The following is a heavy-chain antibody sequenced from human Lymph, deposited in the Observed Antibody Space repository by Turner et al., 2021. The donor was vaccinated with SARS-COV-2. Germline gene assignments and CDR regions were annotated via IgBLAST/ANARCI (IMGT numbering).Heavy chain of an antibody. CDR1: GFTFSNYW. V-gene: IGHV3-7*01. CDR2: IKQDGSEK. D-gene: IGHD2-15*01. Sequence: EVQLVESGGGLVHPGGSLRPSCAASGFTFSNYWMSWVRQAPGKGLEWVANIKQDGSEKYYVDSVKSRFTLSRDNAKNSLYLQMNSLRAEDTAVYYCARDSSDPWASGYEYWGQGTLVTVSS. J-gene: IGHJ4*02. CDR3: ARDSSDPWASGYEY.